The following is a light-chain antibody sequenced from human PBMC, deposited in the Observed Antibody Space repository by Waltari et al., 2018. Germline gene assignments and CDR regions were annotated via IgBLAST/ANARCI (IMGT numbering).Light chain of an antibody. CDR1: QDISHY. CDR2: EAS. V-gene: IGKV1-27*01. J-gene: IGKJ3*01. Sequence: IQMTQSPSSLSAFVGYRIHITCRASQDISHYLAWYQQRPGQVPRLLIYEASTLQSGVPSRFSGSGSGTDFTLTISSLQPEDVATYYCQKYTSAPRTFGPGTKIEIK. CDR3: QKYTSAPRT.